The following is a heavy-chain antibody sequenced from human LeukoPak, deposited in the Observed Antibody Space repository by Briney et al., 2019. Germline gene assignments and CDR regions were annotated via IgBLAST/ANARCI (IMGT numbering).Heavy chain of an antibody. CDR1: GFTFSSYS. Sequence: TGGSLRLSCAASGFTFSSYSMNWVRQAPGKGLEWVSSISSSSSYIYYADSVKGRFTISRDNAKNSLYLQMNSLRAEDTAVYYCARVGVIGDDYYDSSGYPMGQYYFDYWGQGTLVTVSS. CDR2: ISSSSSYI. D-gene: IGHD3-22*01. J-gene: IGHJ4*02. CDR3: ARVGVIGDDYYDSSGYPMGQYYFDY. V-gene: IGHV3-21*01.